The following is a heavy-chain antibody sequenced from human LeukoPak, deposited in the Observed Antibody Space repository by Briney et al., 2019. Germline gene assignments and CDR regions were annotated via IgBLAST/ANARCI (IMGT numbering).Heavy chain of an antibody. CDR1: GGSISTSNYY. CDR2: IFYSGST. V-gene: IGHV4-39*07. CDR3: ARDFEIVATSYAFDI. J-gene: IGHJ3*02. Sequence: SETLSLTCTVSGGSISTSNYYWGWIRQPPGKGLEWIGNIFYSGSTYYSPSLRSRVTISLDTSRNQFCLKLNSVTAADTAVYYCARDFEIVATSYAFDIWGQGTMVTVS. D-gene: IGHD5-12*01.